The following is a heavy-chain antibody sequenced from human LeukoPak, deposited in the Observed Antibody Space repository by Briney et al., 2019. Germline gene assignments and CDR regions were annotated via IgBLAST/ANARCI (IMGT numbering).Heavy chain of an antibody. CDR2: INWNGGST. J-gene: IGHJ6*03. CDR1: GFTFDDYG. Sequence: GGSLRLSCAASGFTFDDYGMSWVRQAPGKGLEWVSGINWNGGSTGYADSVKGRFTISRDNAKNSLYLQMNSLRAEDTAVYYCARGGILYYMDVWGKGTTVTVSS. V-gene: IGHV3-20*04. CDR3: ARGGILYYMDV. D-gene: IGHD3-3*02.